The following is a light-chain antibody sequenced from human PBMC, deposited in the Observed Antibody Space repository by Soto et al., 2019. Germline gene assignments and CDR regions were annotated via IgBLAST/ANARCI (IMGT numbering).Light chain of an antibody. CDR2: EVS. CDR3: SSYTTSGTLFYV. J-gene: IGLJ1*01. CDR1: SSDIGGYNY. Sequence: QSVLTQPASVSGSPGQSITISCTGASSDIGGYNYVSWYQHHPGKAPKLMIYEVSNRPSGVSNRFSGSKSGKTVSLTISGLQAEDEADYYCSSYTTSGTLFYVFGTGTKLTVL. V-gene: IGLV2-14*01.